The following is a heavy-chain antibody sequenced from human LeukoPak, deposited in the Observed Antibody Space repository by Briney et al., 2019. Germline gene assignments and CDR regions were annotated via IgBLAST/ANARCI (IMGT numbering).Heavy chain of an antibody. Sequence: ASVKVSCKASGYTFIDYTMHWLRQAPGQRLDWMGWINGGSGNTKYSAEFQGRVTITRDTSASTGYMELSSLRSEDTAVYYCANPRYDSSGYYYVDWGQGTLVTVSS. J-gene: IGHJ4*02. CDR3: ANPRYDSSGYYYVD. CDR1: GYTFIDYT. V-gene: IGHV1-3*01. CDR2: INGGSGNT. D-gene: IGHD3-22*01.